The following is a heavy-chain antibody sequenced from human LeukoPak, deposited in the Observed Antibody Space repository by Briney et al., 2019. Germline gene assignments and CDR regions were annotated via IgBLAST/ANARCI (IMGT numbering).Heavy chain of an antibody. Sequence: SQTLSLTCAISGDGFSSNSATWNWIRQSPSRGLEWLGRTYYRSKCYNDYAVSVKSRITINPDTSKNQFSLQLNSVTPEDTAVYYCARVGHPWGIEDAFDIWGQGTMVTVSS. D-gene: IGHD3-16*01. CDR3: ARVGHPWGIEDAFDI. J-gene: IGHJ3*02. CDR2: TYYRSKCYN. V-gene: IGHV6-1*01. CDR1: GDGFSSNSAT.